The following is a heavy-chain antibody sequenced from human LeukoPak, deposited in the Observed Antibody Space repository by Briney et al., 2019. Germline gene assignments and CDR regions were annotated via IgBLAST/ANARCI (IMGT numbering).Heavy chain of an antibody. J-gene: IGHJ5*02. CDR1: GFTFSNYW. CDR3: ARASDPWLQLT. V-gene: IGHV3-7*05. Sequence: GGSLRLSCAASGFTFSNYWMIWVRQAPGKGLEWVGNIKQDGSEKRYADSVRGRFSISRDNAQTSLHLQMNSLRAEDTAVYYCARASDPWLQLTWGQGTLVTVSS. CDR2: IKQDGSEK. D-gene: IGHD5-24*01.